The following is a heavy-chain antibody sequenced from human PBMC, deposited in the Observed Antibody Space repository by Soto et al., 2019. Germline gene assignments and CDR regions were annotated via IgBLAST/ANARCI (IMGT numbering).Heavy chain of an antibody. V-gene: IGHV4-59*01. CDR3: ARYKSNYYYGIDV. D-gene: IGHD1-20*01. J-gene: IGHJ6*02. Sequence: ASETLSLTCTVPGGSISSYYWSWIRQPPGKGLEWIGYIYYSGITNYNPSLKSRVTISVDTSKNQFSLKLSSVTAADTAVYYCARYKSNYYYGIDVWGQGTTVTVSS. CDR2: IYYSGIT. CDR1: GGSISSYY.